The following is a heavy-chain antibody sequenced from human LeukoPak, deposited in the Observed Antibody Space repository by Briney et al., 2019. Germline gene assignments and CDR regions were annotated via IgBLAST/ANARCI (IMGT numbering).Heavy chain of an antibody. D-gene: IGHD3-3*01. CDR1: GYTFTGYY. J-gene: IGHJ6*04. Sequence: GASVKVSCKASGYTFTGYYMHWVRQAPGQGLEWMGWISAYNGNTNYAQKLQGRVTMTTVTSTSTAYMELRSLRSDDTAVYYCALSGAIFGVVITPFVDVWGKGTTVTVSS. CDR3: ALSGAIFGVVITPFVDV. V-gene: IGHV1-18*04. CDR2: ISAYNGNT.